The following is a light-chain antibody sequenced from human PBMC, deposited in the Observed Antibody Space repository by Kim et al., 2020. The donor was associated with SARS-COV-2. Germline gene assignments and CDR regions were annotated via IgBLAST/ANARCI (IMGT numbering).Light chain of an antibody. CDR3: QQYDNP. CDR2: DAS. V-gene: IGKV1-33*01. CDR1: QDISNY. J-gene: IGKJ2*01. Sequence: DIQMTQSPSSLSASVGDRVTITCQASQDISNYLNWYQQKPGKAPKLLIYDASNLETGVPSRFSGSGSGTDFTFTISSLQPEDIATYYCQQYDNPLGQGTKLEI.